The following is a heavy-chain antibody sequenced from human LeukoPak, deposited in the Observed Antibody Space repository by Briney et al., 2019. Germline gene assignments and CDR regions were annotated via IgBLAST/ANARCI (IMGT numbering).Heavy chain of an antibody. CDR3: AKEAERDYYDSSGPSGA. Sequence: GGSLRLSCAASGFTFSSYAMSWVRQAPGKGLEWVSAISGSGGSTYYADSVKGRFTISRDNSKNTLYLQMNSLRAEDTAVYYCAKEAERDYYDSSGPSGAWGQGTLVTVSS. V-gene: IGHV3-23*01. CDR2: ISGSGGST. J-gene: IGHJ5*02. D-gene: IGHD3-22*01. CDR1: GFTFSSYA.